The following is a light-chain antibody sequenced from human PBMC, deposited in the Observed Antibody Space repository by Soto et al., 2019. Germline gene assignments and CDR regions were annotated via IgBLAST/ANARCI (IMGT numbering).Light chain of an antibody. Sequence: EIVMTQSPATLSVSPGERATLSCRASQSVSSNLAWYQQKPGQAPRLLIYGASTRATGIPARFSGSGSVTEFTLTISSLQSEDFAVYYCQQYNNWPLLTFGPGTKVDIK. J-gene: IGKJ3*01. CDR1: QSVSSN. CDR3: QQYNNWPLLT. V-gene: IGKV3D-15*01. CDR2: GAS.